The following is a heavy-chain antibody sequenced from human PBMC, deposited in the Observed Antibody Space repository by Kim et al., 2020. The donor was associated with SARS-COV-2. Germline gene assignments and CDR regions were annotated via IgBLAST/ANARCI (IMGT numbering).Heavy chain of an antibody. V-gene: IGHV4-30-4*01. CDR1: GGSISSGDYY. D-gene: IGHD2-2*01. Sequence: SETLSLTCTVSGGSISSGDYYWSWIRQPPGKGLEWIGYIYYSGSTYYNPSLKSRVTISVDTSKNQFSLKLSSVTAADTAVYYCARVHNQVPAPDDAFDIWGQGTMVTVSS. CDR2: IYYSGST. J-gene: IGHJ3*02. CDR3: ARVHNQVPAPDDAFDI.